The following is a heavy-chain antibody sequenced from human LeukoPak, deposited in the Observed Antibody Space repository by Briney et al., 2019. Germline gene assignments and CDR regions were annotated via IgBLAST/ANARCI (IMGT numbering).Heavy chain of an antibody. CDR1: GYTFTSYG. V-gene: IGHV1-18*01. J-gene: IGHJ4*02. CDR2: ISAYNGNT. D-gene: IGHD1-26*01. CDR3: ARDPLSHSWGPDYLDY. Sequence: ASVKISCKASGYTFTSYGINWVRQAPGQGLEWMGWISAYNGNTDYAQKFQGRVTMTTDTSTSTAYMELRSLRSDDTAVYYCARDPLSHSWGPDYLDYWGQGTLVTVSS.